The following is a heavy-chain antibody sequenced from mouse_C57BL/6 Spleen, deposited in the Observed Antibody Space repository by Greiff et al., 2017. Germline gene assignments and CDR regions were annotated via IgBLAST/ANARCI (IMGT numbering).Heavy chain of an antibody. D-gene: IGHD1-1*01. V-gene: IGHV1-7*01. CDR1: GYTFTSYW. Sequence: VQLQQSGAELAKPGASVKLSCKASGYTFTSYWMHWVKQRPGQGLEWIGYINPSSGYTKYNQKFKDKATLTADKSSSTAYMQLSSLTYEDSAVYYCARQDTTVEYYFDYWGQGATLTVSS. J-gene: IGHJ2*01. CDR3: ARQDTTVEYYFDY. CDR2: INPSSGYT.